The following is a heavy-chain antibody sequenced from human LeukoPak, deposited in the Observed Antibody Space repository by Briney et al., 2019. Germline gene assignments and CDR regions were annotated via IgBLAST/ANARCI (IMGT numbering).Heavy chain of an antibody. CDR1: GGSFSGYY. D-gene: IGHD6-13*01. Sequence: SETLSLTCAVYGGSFSGYYWSWIRQPPGKGLEWIGEINHSGSTNYNPSLKSRVTISVDTSKNQFSLKLSSVTAADTAVYYCARGQCSSSWTGGYFDYWGQGTLVTVSS. CDR2: INHSGST. J-gene: IGHJ4*02. CDR3: ARGQCSSSWTGGYFDY. V-gene: IGHV4-34*01.